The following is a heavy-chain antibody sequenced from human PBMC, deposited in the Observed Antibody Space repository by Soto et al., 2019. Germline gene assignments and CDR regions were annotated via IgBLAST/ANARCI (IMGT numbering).Heavy chain of an antibody. Sequence: RQAPGKGLQWVSYISSSGANIYYADSVKGRFTISRDNAKNSLYLQMNSLRAEDTAVYYCARRNVLDYPAQRTLVTVSS. J-gene: IGHJ4*02. CDR2: ISSSGANI. CDR3: ARRNVLDY. D-gene: IGHD1-1*01. V-gene: IGHV3-11*01.